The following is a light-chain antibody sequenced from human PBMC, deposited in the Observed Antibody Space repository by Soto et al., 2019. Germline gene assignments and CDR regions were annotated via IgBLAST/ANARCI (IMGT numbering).Light chain of an antibody. J-gene: IGKJ2*01. CDR2: DAS. CDR1: QTISNW. CDR3: QQYNSYSPLYT. Sequence: DIQMTQSPSTLSASVGDRVTITCRASQTISNWLAWYQQKPGKAPKLLIHDASTLESGVPSRFSGSGSGTAFALTVSSLQPDDFATYYCQQYNSYSPLYTFGQGPKLEIK. V-gene: IGKV1-5*01.